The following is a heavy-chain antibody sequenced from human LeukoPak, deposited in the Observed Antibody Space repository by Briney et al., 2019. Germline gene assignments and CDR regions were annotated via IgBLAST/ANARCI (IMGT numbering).Heavy chain of an antibody. V-gene: IGHV4-31*03. CDR3: ARSPIVPAAIDSMDV. CDR1: GGSISSGGYY. J-gene: IGHJ6*04. Sequence: SETLSLTCTVSGGSISSGGYYWSWIRQHPGKGLEWIGYIYYSGSTYYNPSLKSRVTISVDTSKNQFSLKLSSVTAADTAVYYCARSPIVPAAIDSMDVWGKGTTVTVSS. CDR2: IYYSGST. D-gene: IGHD2-2*01.